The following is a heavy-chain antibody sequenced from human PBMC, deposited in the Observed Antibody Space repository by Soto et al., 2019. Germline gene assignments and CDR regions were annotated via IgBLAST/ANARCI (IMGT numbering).Heavy chain of an antibody. V-gene: IGHV4-31*03. Sequence: SETLSLTCTVSGGSISSGGYYWSWIRQHPGKGLEWIGYIYYSGSTYYNPSLKSRVTISVDTSKNQFSLKLSSVTAADTAVYYSARRDIVVNWFDTWGQGTLGTVSA. D-gene: IGHD5-12*01. CDR1: GGSISSGGYY. CDR3: ARRDIVVNWFDT. J-gene: IGHJ5*02. CDR2: IYYSGST.